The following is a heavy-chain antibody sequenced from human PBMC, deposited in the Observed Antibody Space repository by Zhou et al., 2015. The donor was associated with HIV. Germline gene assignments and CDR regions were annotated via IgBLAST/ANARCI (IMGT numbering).Heavy chain of an antibody. CDR3: ARDTSHCSSTSCYTYYFDY. CDR2: ISSSGSTI. Sequence: QVQLVESGGGLVKPGGSLRLSCAASGFTFSDYYMSWIRQAPGKGLEWVSYISSSGSTIYYADSVKGRFTISRDNAKNSLYLQMNSLRAEDTAVYYCARDTSHCSSTSCYTYYFDYWGQGTLVTVSS. J-gene: IGHJ4*02. CDR1: GFTFSDYY. D-gene: IGHD2-2*02. V-gene: IGHV3-11*04.